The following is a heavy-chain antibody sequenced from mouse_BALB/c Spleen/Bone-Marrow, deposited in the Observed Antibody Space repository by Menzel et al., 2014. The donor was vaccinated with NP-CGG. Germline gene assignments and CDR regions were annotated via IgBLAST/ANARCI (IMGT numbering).Heavy chain of an antibody. Sequence: VQLQQSAAELARPGASVKMSCKVSGYTFTGYTMHWVKQRPGQGLEWIGYINPSSGYTEYNQKFKDKTTLTADKSSSTAYMQLSSLTSEDSAVYYCARWLLRAYWGQGTLVTVSA. V-gene: IGHV1-4*02. CDR3: ARWLLRAY. CDR2: INPSSGYT. D-gene: IGHD2-3*01. CDR1: GYTFTGYT. J-gene: IGHJ3*01.